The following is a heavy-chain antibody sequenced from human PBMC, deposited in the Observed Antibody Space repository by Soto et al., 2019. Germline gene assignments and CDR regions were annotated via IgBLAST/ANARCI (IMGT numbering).Heavy chain of an antibody. Sequence: PGESLRLSCEASGFTFSRSWMSWVRHTPGKGLEWVANIKEDGSENGYVDSVKGRFTISRDNARNSLYLQMNSLRAEDTAVYYCARGPYWGQGTLVTVSS. J-gene: IGHJ4*02. CDR2: IKEDGSEN. CDR3: ARGPY. CDR1: GFTFSRSW. V-gene: IGHV3-7*01.